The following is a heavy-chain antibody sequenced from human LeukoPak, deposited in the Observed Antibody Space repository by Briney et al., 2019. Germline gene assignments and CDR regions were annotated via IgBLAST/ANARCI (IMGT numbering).Heavy chain of an antibody. Sequence: PGGSLRLSCAASGFTFSSYAMSWVRQAPGKGLEWVSAISGSGGSTYYADSVKGRYTISRDTAKNTLYLQMNSLRAEDMAVYYCAKYGSWGVRGFYYWGQGTLVTVSS. CDR3: AKYGSWGVRGFYY. CDR1: GFTFSSYA. D-gene: IGHD3-10*01. CDR2: ISGSGGST. J-gene: IGHJ4*02. V-gene: IGHV3-23*01.